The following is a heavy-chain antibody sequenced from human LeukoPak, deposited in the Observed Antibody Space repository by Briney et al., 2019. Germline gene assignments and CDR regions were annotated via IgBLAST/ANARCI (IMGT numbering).Heavy chain of an antibody. V-gene: IGHV4-31*03. Sequence: SETLSLTCTVSGGSISSGGYYWSWIRQHPGKGLEWIGYIYYSGSTYCNPSLKSRVTISVDTSKNQFSLKLSSVTAADTAVYYCARDRLDAFDIWGQGTMVTVSS. J-gene: IGHJ3*02. CDR2: IYYSGST. CDR1: GGSISSGGYY. CDR3: ARDRLDAFDI.